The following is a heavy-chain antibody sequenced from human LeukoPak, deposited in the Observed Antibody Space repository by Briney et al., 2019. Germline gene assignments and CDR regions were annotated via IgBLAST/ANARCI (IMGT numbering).Heavy chain of an antibody. Sequence: SVKVSCKASGGTFSSYAISWVRQAPGQGLEWMGGIIPIFGTANYAQKFQGRVTITADESTSTAYMELSSLRSEDTAVYYCARVERRWLHTIGYDYWGQGTLVTVSS. CDR2: IIPIFGTA. D-gene: IGHD5-24*01. CDR1: GGTFSSYA. V-gene: IGHV1-69*13. CDR3: ARVERRWLHTIGYDY. J-gene: IGHJ4*02.